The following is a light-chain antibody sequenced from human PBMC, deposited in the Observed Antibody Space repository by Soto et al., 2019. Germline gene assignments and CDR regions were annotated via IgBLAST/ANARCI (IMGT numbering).Light chain of an antibody. J-gene: IGKJ2*01. CDR2: GAS. Sequence: DIVLTQSPGTLYLSSGERATLSCRASQSISSSYLAWYQQKPDQAPRLLIYGASSRAAGIPDRFSGSGSGTAFTLTISRLEPEDFAVYYCQQYGGSPYTFGQGTKLDIK. CDR1: QSISSSY. V-gene: IGKV3-20*01. CDR3: QQYGGSPYT.